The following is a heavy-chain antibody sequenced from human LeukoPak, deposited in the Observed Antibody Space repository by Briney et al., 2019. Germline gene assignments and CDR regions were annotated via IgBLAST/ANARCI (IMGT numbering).Heavy chain of an antibody. CDR1: GGSISSSSYY. Sequence: SETLPLTCTVSGGSISSSSYYWGWIRQPPGKGLEWIGSIYYSGSTYYNPSLKSRVTISVDTSKNQFSLKLSSVTAADTAVYYCARQNTEYFDWLLPFPFDYWGQGTLVTVSS. D-gene: IGHD3-9*01. V-gene: IGHV4-39*01. CDR3: ARQNTEYFDWLLPFPFDY. CDR2: IYYSGST. J-gene: IGHJ4*02.